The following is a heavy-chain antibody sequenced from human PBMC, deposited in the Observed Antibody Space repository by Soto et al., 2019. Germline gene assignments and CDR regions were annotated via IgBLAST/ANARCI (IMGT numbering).Heavy chain of an antibody. CDR3: ARDSDCHSTSCFFPPHV. J-gene: IGHJ6*02. Sequence: GVSLSLSCAASGFTFSSYSMNWVRQAPGKGLEWVSSISGGGSYIFYADSVQGRFSISRDNAKNSLFLEMNSLRVEDTAVYYCARDSDCHSTSCFFPPHVWGQGTTVTVSS. CDR2: ISGGGSYI. D-gene: IGHD2-2*01. CDR1: GFTFSSYS. V-gene: IGHV3-21*06.